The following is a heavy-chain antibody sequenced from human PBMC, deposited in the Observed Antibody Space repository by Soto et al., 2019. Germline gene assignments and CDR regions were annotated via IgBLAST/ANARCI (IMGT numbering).Heavy chain of an antibody. CDR2: IWNDGNGY. Sequence: QVQLVESGGGVVQPGRSLRLSCAASGFTFNNYGMHWVRQAPGKGLEWVVVIWNDGNGYYYANSVKGRFTISRDNSKNTLYLQMSSLRAEDTAVYYCARRQISPPTRGAASARGGMDVWGQGTTVTVSS. D-gene: IGHD6-13*01. CDR1: GFTFNNYG. V-gene: IGHV3-33*01. CDR3: ARRQISPPTRGAASARGGMDV. J-gene: IGHJ6*02.